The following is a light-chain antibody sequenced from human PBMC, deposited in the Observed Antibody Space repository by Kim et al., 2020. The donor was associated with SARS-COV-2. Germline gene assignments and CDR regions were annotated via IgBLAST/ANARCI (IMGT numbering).Light chain of an antibody. Sequence: DIQITQSPSTLSASAGDRVTITCRASQSISSCLAWYQQKPGKAPKLLIYTASTLQSGVPSRFSGSGSGTGFTLTISSLQPDDFATYYCQQYDRYPPTFGGGTKVDIK. CDR2: TAS. J-gene: IGKJ4*02. V-gene: IGKV1-5*01. CDR3: QQYDRYPPT. CDR1: QSISSC.